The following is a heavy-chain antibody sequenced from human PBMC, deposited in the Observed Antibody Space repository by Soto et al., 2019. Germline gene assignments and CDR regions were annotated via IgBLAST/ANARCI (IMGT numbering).Heavy chain of an antibody. CDR1: GYGFTAYG. V-gene: IGHV1-18*01. D-gene: IGHD6-19*01. CDR2: TTTYNGNT. CDR3: ARDNGQWLVG. J-gene: IGHJ4*02. Sequence: QVQLVQSGAEVKNPGASVKVSCKTSGYGFTAYGITWVRQAPGQGFEWMGRTTTYNGNTKYVQKVQGRVTMTTDTSTSTAYMELRSLRFDDTAVYYCARDNGQWLVGWGQGTLVTVSS.